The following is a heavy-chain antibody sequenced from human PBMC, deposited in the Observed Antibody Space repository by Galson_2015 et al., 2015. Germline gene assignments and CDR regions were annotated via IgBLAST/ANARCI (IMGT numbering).Heavy chain of an antibody. D-gene: IGHD3-10*01. CDR3: AREVFGELFPYYYDVDV. Sequence: SVKVSCKASGGTFSSYTFTWVRQAPGQGLEWLGRIIAILGTTNYAQKFQGRVTITADKSTSTAYMELSSLRADDTAVYYCAREVFGELFPYYYDVDVWGQGTTVTVSS. V-gene: IGHV1-69*08. CDR2: IIAILGTT. CDR1: GGTFSSYT. J-gene: IGHJ6*02.